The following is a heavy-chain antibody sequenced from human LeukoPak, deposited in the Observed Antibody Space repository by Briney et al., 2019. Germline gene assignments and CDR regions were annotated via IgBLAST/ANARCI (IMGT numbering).Heavy chain of an antibody. D-gene: IGHD6-13*01. CDR3: ATDPPSAAGALSYFQH. Sequence: ASVKVSCKVSGYTLTELSMHWVRQAPGKGLEWMGGFDPEDGETIYAQKFQGRVTMTEDTSTDTAYMELSSLRSEDTAVYYCATDPPSAAGALSYFQHWGQGTLVTVSS. J-gene: IGHJ1*01. V-gene: IGHV1-24*01. CDR2: FDPEDGET. CDR1: GYTLTELS.